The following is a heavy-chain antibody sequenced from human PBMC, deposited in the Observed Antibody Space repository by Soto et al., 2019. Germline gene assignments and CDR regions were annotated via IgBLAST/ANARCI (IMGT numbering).Heavy chain of an antibody. D-gene: IGHD1-26*01. CDR2: IVAGSGNT. V-gene: IGHV1-58*01. J-gene: IGHJ4*02. CDR1: GFTFTSSA. CDR3: AADLKAGGSYGY. Sequence: SVKVSCKASGFTFTSSAVQWVRQARGQRLEWIGWIVAGSGNTNYAQKFQERVTITRDMSTSTAYMELSSLRSEDTAVYYCAADLKAGGSYGYWGQGTLVTDSS.